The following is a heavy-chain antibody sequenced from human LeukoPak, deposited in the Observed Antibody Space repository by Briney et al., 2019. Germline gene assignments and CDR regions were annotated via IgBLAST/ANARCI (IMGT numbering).Heavy chain of an antibody. CDR3: ARVVGSYYGSGSYPYYFDY. CDR1: GYTFTSYY. Sequence: ASVKVSCKASGYTFTSYYVHWVRQAPGQGLEWMGIINPSGGSTSYAQKFQGRVTMTRDTSTSTVYMELSSLRSEDTAVYYCARVVGSYYGSGSYPYYFDYWGQGTLVTVSS. D-gene: IGHD3-10*01. J-gene: IGHJ4*02. CDR2: INPSGGST. V-gene: IGHV1-46*01.